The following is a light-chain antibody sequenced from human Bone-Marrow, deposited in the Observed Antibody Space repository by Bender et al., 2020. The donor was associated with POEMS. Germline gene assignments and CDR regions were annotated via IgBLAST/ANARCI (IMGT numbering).Light chain of an antibody. J-gene: IGLJ2*01. Sequence: SYVLTQPLSMTVAPGKTARIPCGGDNIESKSVHWYQQKPGQAPVLVISQDNNRPSGIPERFSASRSGNTATLTISGTQAMDEANYYCQAWDSRTFVKFGGGTKLTVL. CDR3: QAWDSRTFVK. CDR2: QDN. CDR1: NIESKS. V-gene: IGLV3-9*01.